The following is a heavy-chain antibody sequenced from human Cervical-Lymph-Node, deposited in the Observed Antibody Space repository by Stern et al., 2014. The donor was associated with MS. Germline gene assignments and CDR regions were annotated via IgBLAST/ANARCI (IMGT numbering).Heavy chain of an antibody. V-gene: IGHV1-24*01. CDR3: ATEIPSFRSGSSLYDY. Sequence: QVQLVQSGAEVKKPGASVKVSCKVSGNTLTELSMHWVRQAPGKGLEWMGGFDPEAGETIYAQKFQGRVTMTEDTSTDTAYMELSSLRSEDTAVYYGATEIPSFRSGSSLYDYWGQGTLVTVSS. CDR2: FDPEAGET. J-gene: IGHJ4*02. D-gene: IGHD1-1*01. CDR1: GNTLTELS.